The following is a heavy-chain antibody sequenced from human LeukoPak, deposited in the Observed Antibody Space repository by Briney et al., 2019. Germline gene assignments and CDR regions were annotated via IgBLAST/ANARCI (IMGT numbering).Heavy chain of an antibody. D-gene: IGHD3-10*01. CDR1: GGTFSSYA. CDR3: ARRSVGDYGSGSYFDY. Sequence: GSSVKVSCEASGGTFSSYAISWVRQAPGQGLEWMGGIIPIFGTANYAQKFQGRVTITADKSTSTAYMELSSLRSEDTAVYYCARRSVGDYGSGSYFDYWGQGTLVTVSS. V-gene: IGHV1-69*06. CDR2: IIPIFGTA. J-gene: IGHJ4*02.